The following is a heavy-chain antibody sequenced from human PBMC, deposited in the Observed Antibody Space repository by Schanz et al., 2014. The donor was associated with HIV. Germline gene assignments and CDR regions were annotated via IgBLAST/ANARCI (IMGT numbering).Heavy chain of an antibody. CDR2: ISADNGNT. J-gene: IGHJ4*02. CDR3: ARDGSKTIDY. Sequence: QVQLLQSAAEVKKPGASVKVSCKASGYTFSSYGISWVRQAPGQGLEWMGWISADNGNTNYAQKFQDRVTMTTDTSTSTAYMEVRSLSSEDTAMYYCARDGSKTIDYWGQGTLVTVSS. V-gene: IGHV1-18*01. CDR1: GYTFSSYG. D-gene: IGHD4-4*01.